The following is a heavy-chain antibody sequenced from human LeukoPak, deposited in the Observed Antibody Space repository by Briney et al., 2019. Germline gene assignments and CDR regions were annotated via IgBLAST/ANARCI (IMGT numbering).Heavy chain of an antibody. J-gene: IGHJ4*02. D-gene: IGHD6-13*01. Sequence: SQTLSLTCTVSGGSISSGGYYWSWIRQPPGKGLEWIGYIYHSGSTYYNPSLKSRVTISVDASKNQFSLKLSSVTAADTAVYYCARSSSSWYSLNFDYWGQGTLVTVSS. CDR1: GGSISSGGYY. V-gene: IGHV4-30-2*02. CDR3: ARSSSSWYSLNFDY. CDR2: IYHSGST.